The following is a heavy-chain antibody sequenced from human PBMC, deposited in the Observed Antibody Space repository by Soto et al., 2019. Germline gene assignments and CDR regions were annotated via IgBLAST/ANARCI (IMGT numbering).Heavy chain of an antibody. Sequence: GGSLRLSCAASGFTFSSDTLSWVRQAPGKGLEWVSAISGSGDSTYYADSVKGRFTISRDNSKNTLYLQMNSLRAEDTAVYYCAKDTPQEWLLVFHYWGQGTLVTVSS. J-gene: IGHJ4*02. CDR2: ISGSGDST. CDR1: GFTFSSDT. CDR3: AKDTPQEWLLVFHY. V-gene: IGHV3-23*01. D-gene: IGHD3-3*01.